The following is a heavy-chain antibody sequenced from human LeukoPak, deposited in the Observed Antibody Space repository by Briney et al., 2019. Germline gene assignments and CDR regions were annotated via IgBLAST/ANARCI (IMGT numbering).Heavy chain of an antibody. Sequence: GGSLRLSCAASGFTFDDYAMHWVRQAPGKGLEWVSSISSSSSYIYYADSVKGRFTISRDNAKNSLYLQMNSLRAEDTAVYYCARGNYDFWSGYIDAFDIWGQGTMVTVSS. CDR3: ARGNYDFWSGYIDAFDI. CDR1: GFTFDDYA. CDR2: ISSSSSYI. V-gene: IGHV3-21*01. J-gene: IGHJ3*02. D-gene: IGHD3-3*01.